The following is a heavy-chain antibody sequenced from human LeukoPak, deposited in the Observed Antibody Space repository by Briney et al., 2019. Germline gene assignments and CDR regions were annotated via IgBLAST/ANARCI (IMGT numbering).Heavy chain of an antibody. CDR3: AKDIRYSSSWRAGDNWFDP. CDR1: GFTFSNHA. CDR2: ISGSGDST. V-gene: IGHV3-23*01. D-gene: IGHD6-13*01. Sequence: GGSLRLSCAASGFTFSNHAMSWVRQAPGKGLEGVSAISGSGDSTYYADSVKGRFTISRDNSKNTPYLQMNSLRAEDTAVYYCAKDIRYSSSWRAGDNWFDPWGQGTLVTVSS. J-gene: IGHJ5*02.